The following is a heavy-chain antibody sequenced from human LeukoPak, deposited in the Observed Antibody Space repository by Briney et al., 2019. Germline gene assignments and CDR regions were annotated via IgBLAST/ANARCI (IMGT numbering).Heavy chain of an antibody. CDR1: GFTFSGYW. J-gene: IGHJ6*02. Sequence: PGGSLRLSCAASGFTFSGYWMHWVRQAPGKGLEWVANIKQDGSEKHFADSVKGRFTISRDNAENSLYLQMNSLRAEDTAVYYCARVGSYYDSSGYYYYYGMDVWGQGTTVTVSS. D-gene: IGHD3-22*01. CDR3: ARVGSYYDSSGYYYYYGMDV. CDR2: IKQDGSEK. V-gene: IGHV3-7*01.